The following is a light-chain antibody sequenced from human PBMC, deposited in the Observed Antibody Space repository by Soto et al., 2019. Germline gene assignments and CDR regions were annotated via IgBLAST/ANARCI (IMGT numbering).Light chain of an antibody. J-gene: IGLJ2*01. CDR3: SSYTSSSTLAV. CDR1: SSDVGGYNY. V-gene: IGLV2-14*01. Sequence: QSALTQPASVSGSPGQSITISCTGTSSDVGGYNYVSWYQQHPGKAPKLMIYDVINRPSGVSNRFSGSKSGNTASLTISGLQAEDEADYYCSSYTSSSTLAVFGGGTKLTVL. CDR2: DVI.